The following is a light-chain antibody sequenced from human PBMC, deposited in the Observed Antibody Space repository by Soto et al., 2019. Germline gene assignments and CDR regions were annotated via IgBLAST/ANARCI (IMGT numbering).Light chain of an antibody. Sequence: DIQMTQYPSSLSASVGDRVTITCRASKGISNYLAWYQQKPGKVPKLLIYAASTLQSGVPSRFSGSGSGTYFTLTISSLQPEDVATYYCQKYNSAPHTFGQGTKLEIK. CDR2: AAS. CDR1: KGISNY. CDR3: QKYNSAPHT. V-gene: IGKV1-27*01. J-gene: IGKJ2*01.